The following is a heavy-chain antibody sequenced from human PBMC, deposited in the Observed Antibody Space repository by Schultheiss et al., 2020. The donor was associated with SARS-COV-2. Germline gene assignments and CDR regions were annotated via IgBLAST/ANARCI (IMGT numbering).Heavy chain of an antibody. CDR2: IDHSGST. V-gene: IGHV4-4*02. Sequence: SETLSLTCAVSGGSISSRNWWTWVRQPPGKGLEWIGSIDHSGSTNYNPSLKSRVTISVDTSKNQFSLKLTSVTAADTAVYFCARDAKFYYGMDVWGQGTTVTVSS. CDR1: GGSISSRNW. CDR3: ARDAKFYYGMDV. J-gene: IGHJ6*02.